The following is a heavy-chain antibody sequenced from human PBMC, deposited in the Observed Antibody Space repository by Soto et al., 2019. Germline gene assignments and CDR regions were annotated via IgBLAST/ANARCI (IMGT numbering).Heavy chain of an antibody. Sequence: PGGSLRLSCAASGFTFSSYWMSWVRQAPGKGLEWVANIKQDGSEKYYVDSVKGRFTISRDNAKNSLYLQMNSLRAEDTAVYYCARDSGYSSSWSDYYYMDVWGKGTTVTVSS. D-gene: IGHD6-13*01. J-gene: IGHJ6*03. CDR2: IKQDGSEK. CDR3: ARDSGYSSSWSDYYYMDV. V-gene: IGHV3-7*01. CDR1: GFTFSSYW.